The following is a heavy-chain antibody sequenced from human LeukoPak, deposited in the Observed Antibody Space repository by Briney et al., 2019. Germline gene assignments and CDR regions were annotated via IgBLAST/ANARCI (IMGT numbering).Heavy chain of an antibody. CDR2: INHSGST. J-gene: IGHJ5*02. D-gene: IGHD6-13*01. Sequence: SETLSLTCAVYGGSFSGYYWSWIRQPPGKGLEWIGEINHSGSTNYNPSLKSRVTISVDTSKNQFSLKLSSVTPEDTAVYYCARDGSKGRSSSWYEGFDPWGQGTLVTVSS. V-gene: IGHV4-34*01. CDR1: GGSFSGYY. CDR3: ARDGSKGRSSSWYEGFDP.